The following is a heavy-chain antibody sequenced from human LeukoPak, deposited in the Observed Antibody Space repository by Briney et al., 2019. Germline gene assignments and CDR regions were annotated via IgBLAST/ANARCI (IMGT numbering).Heavy chain of an antibody. V-gene: IGHV3-30*04. J-gene: IGHJ4*02. D-gene: IGHD6-13*01. CDR3: ASLRISSSYAFDY. Sequence: GESLKISCAASGFTSSSYAMHWVRQAPGKGLEWVAVISYDGSNKYYADSVKGRFTISRDNSKNTLYLQMNSLRAEDTAVYYCASLRISSSYAFDYWGQGTLVTVSS. CDR2: ISYDGSNK. CDR1: GFTSSSYA.